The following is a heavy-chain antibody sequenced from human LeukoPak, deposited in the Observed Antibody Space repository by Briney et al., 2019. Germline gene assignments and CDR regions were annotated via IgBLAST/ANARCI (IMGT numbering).Heavy chain of an antibody. CDR3: ARYDSGGFYRNFDY. D-gene: IGHD3-22*01. CDR2: IYYGGTT. J-gene: IGHJ4*02. Sequence: SETLSLTCTVSSVSISSSSYYWGWIRQPPGKGLERVGNIYYGGTTYYNPSLKSRVTISVDTSQSQFSLRLSSVTAADTAVYYCARYDSGGFYRNFDYWGQGTLVTVSS. CDR1: SVSISSSSYY. V-gene: IGHV4-39*01.